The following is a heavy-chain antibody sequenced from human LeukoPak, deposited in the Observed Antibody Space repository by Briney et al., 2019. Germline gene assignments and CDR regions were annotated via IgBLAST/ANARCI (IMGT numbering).Heavy chain of an antibody. Sequence: SETLSLTYAVYGGSFSGYYWSWIRQPPGKGLEWIGEINHSGSTNYNPSLKSRVTISVDTSKNQFSLKLSSVTAADTAVYYCARGEWIQLWLLYYWGQGTLVTVSS. CDR1: GGSFSGYY. CDR3: ARGEWIQLWLLYY. J-gene: IGHJ4*02. CDR2: INHSGST. D-gene: IGHD5-18*01. V-gene: IGHV4-34*01.